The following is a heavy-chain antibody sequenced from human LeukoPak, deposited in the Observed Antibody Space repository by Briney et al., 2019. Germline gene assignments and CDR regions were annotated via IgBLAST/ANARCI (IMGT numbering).Heavy chain of an antibody. CDR1: GFIFSDYG. CDR3: ARGYSSSWYLD. D-gene: IGHD6-13*01. J-gene: IGHJ4*02. Sequence: PGGSLRLSCVASGFIFSDYGIQWVRQAPGKGLEWVAVIAYDGNNTYYGDSVRGRFTISRDNSKKMVYLQMNSLRADDTAVYYCARGYSSSWYLDWGQGTLVTVSS. CDR2: IAYDGNNT. V-gene: IGHV3-30*03.